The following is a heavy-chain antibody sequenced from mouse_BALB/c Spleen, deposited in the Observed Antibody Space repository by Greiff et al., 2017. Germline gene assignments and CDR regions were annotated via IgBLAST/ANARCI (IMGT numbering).Heavy chain of an antibody. D-gene: IGHD2-1*01. V-gene: IGHV1S81*02. J-gene: IGHJ2*01. Sequence: VQLQQPGAELVKPGASVKLSCKASGYTFTSYWMHWVKQRPGQGLEWIGEINPSNGRTNYNEKFKSKATLTVDKSSSTAYMQLSSLTSEDSAVYYCARRDYGNLFDYWGQGTTLTVSS. CDR1: GYTFTSYW. CDR3: ARRDYGNLFDY. CDR2: INPSNGRT.